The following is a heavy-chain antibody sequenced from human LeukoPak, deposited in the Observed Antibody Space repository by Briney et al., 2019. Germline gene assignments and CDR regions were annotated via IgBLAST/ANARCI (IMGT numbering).Heavy chain of an antibody. CDR3: ARGIQYSRSSFNFDY. Sequence: SETLSLTCAVSGGSISSSVWWSWVRPHPGKGLEWIGEIYHSGSTNYNPSLKSRVTISVDKSKNQFSLRLSSVTAADTAVYYCARGIQYSRSSFNFDYWGQGTLVTVSS. J-gene: IGHJ4*02. CDR2: IYHSGST. D-gene: IGHD6-13*01. V-gene: IGHV4-4*02. CDR1: GGSISSSVW.